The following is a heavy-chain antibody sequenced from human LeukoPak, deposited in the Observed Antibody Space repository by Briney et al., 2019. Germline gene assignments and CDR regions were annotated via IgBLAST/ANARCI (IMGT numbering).Heavy chain of an antibody. CDR3: ARARITMVRGETWELSNWFDP. CDR1: GYTFTSYG. CDR2: ISAYNGNT. D-gene: IGHD3-10*01. J-gene: IGHJ5*02. V-gene: IGHV1-18*01. Sequence: GASVKVSCKASGYTFTSYGISWVRQAPGQGLEWMGWISAYNGNTNYAQKFQGRVTMTRDTSISTAYMELSRLRSDDTAVYYCARARITMVRGETWELSNWFDPWGQGTLVTVSS.